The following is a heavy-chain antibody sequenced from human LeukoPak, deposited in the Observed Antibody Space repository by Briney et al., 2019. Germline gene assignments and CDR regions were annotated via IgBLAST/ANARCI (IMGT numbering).Heavy chain of an antibody. CDR2: IYTSGST. CDR3: ARTQSQSGSYRYYFGY. Sequence: SETLSLTCTVSGGSISSYYWSWIRQPAGKGLEWIGRIYTSGSTNYNPSLKSRVTMSLDPSNNQFSLRLNSVTAADTAVYYCARTQSQSGSYRYYFGYWGQGTLVTVSS. CDR1: GGSISSYY. D-gene: IGHD1-26*01. V-gene: IGHV4-4*07. J-gene: IGHJ4*02.